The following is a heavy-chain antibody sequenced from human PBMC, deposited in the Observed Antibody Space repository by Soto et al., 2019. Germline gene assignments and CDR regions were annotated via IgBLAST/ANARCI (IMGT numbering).Heavy chain of an antibody. CDR3: ARVEQQLVRYWFDP. CDR2: IYYSGST. CDR1: GGSISSGGYY. D-gene: IGHD6-13*01. J-gene: IGHJ5*02. V-gene: IGHV4-31*03. Sequence: QVQLQESGPGLVKPSQTLSLTCTVSGGSISSGGYYWSWIRQHPGKGLEWIGYIYYSGSTYYNPSLKSRVTISVDTSKNQFALKLSSVTAADTAVYYCARVEQQLVRYWFDPWGQGTLVTVSS.